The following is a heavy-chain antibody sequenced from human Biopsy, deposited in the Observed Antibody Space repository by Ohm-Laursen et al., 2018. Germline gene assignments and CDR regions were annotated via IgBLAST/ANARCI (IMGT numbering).Heavy chain of an antibody. CDR2: MIPSSGKT. D-gene: IGHD6-6*01. J-gene: IGHJ5*02. CDR1: GYSFSTYD. CDR3: ARGYSRRVSIFEASIYWFDT. Sequence: ATVKISCKSSGYSFSTYDVNWVRQARGQGLEWMGWMIPSSGKTGYAQRFQGRVTLTMNTSISTAYMELSGLRSEDTAVYFCARGYSRRVSIFEASIYWFDTWGQGTLVTVSS. V-gene: IGHV1-8*01.